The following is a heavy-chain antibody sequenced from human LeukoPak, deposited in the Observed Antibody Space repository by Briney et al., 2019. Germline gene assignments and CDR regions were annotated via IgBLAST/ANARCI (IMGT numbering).Heavy chain of an antibody. V-gene: IGHV4-34*01. CDR3: ARASWWRQLFDY. CDR1: GGSFSGYY. J-gene: IGHJ4*02. D-gene: IGHD2-15*01. Sequence: SETLSLTCAVYGGSFSGYYWSWIRQPPGKGLEWIGEINHSGSTNYNPSPKSRVTISVDTSKNQFSLKLSSVTAADTAVYYCARASWWRQLFDYWGQGTLVTVSS. CDR2: INHSGST.